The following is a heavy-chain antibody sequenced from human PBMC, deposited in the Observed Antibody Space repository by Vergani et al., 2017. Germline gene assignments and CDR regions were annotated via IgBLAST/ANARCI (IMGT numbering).Heavy chain of an antibody. CDR2: IIPIFGTA. V-gene: IGHV1-69*01. Sequence: QVQLVQSGAEVKKPGSSVKVSCKASGGTLSSYAISWVRQAPGQGLEWMGGIIPIFGTANYAQKFQGRVTITADESTSTAYMKLSSLRSEDTAVYYCARDQAYYDILTGYLNYYYYCMDVWGKGTTVTVSS. J-gene: IGHJ6*03. CDR1: GGTLSSYA. D-gene: IGHD3-9*01. CDR3: ARDQAYYDILTGYLNYYYYCMDV.